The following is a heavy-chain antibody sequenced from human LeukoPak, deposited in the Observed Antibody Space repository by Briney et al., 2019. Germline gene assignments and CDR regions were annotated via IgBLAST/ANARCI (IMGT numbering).Heavy chain of an antibody. V-gene: IGHV3-23*01. CDR2: ISGSGGST. CDR3: AKASRLLHGSGSYPGYFDY. Sequence: GGSLRLSCAVSGLTFSSYALSWVRQAPGKGLEWVSAISGSGGSTYYADSVKGRFTISRDNSKNTLYLQMNSLRAEDTAVYYCAKASRLLHGSGSYPGYFDYWGQGTLVTVSS. D-gene: IGHD3-10*01. CDR1: GLTFSSYA. J-gene: IGHJ4*02.